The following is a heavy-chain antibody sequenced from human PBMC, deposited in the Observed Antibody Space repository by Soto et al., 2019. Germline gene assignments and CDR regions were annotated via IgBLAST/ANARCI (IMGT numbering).Heavy chain of an antibody. Sequence: QVQLQASGPGLVKPSQTLSLTCSVSGGSISSGYYYWSWIRPPPGQVREWIGNIYYRGNTHYNPSLKIPLIISIYTSKNLFSLKVRSVTAADTDLYYCASSSLYGMDGWGQGTTFTVSS. J-gene: IGHJ6*02. D-gene: IGHD6-6*01. CDR3: ASSSLYGMDG. V-gene: IGHV4-30-4*01. CDR2: IYYRGNT. CDR1: GGSISSGYYY.